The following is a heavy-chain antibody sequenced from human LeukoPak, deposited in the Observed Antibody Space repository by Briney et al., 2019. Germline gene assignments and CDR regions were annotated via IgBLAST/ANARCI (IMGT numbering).Heavy chain of an antibody. D-gene: IGHD2-2*01. Sequence: SVKVSCKASGYTFTSYGISWVRQAPGQGLEWMGRIIPILGIANYAQKFQGRVTITADKSTSTACMELSSLRSEDTAVYYCARHIVVVPAAISGWFDPWGQGTLVTVSS. CDR2: IIPILGIA. CDR1: GYTFTSYG. V-gene: IGHV1-69*04. J-gene: IGHJ5*02. CDR3: ARHIVVVPAAISGWFDP.